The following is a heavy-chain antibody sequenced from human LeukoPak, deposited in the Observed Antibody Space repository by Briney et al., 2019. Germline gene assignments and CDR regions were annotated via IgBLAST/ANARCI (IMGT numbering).Heavy chain of an antibody. CDR2: INHSGST. V-gene: IGHV4-34*01. D-gene: IGHD3-9*01. J-gene: IGHJ4*02. CDR1: GGSFSGYY. Sequence: PSETLPLTCAVYGGSFSGYYWSWIRQPPGKGLEWIGVINHSGSTNYNPSLKSRVTISVDTSKNQFSLKLSSVTAADTAVYYCARGGSRVLRYFDWLLTGFDYWGQGTLVTVSS. CDR3: ARGGSRVLRYFDWLLTGFDY.